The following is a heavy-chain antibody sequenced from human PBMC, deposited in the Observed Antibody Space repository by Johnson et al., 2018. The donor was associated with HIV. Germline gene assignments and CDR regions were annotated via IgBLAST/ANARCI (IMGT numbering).Heavy chain of an antibody. CDR3: AKGSRGSYLYDAFDI. Sequence: VQLVESGGGVVRPGGSLRLSCAASGFIFRNYWMYWVRQAPGKGLVWVTFIRYDGIIKYYAESVKGRFTISRDNSKNTLSLQMNSLRAEDTAVYYCAKGSRGSYLYDAFDIWGQGTMVTVSS. CDR1: GFIFRNYW. D-gene: IGHD1-26*01. J-gene: IGHJ3*02. CDR2: IRYDGIIK. V-gene: IGHV3-30*02.